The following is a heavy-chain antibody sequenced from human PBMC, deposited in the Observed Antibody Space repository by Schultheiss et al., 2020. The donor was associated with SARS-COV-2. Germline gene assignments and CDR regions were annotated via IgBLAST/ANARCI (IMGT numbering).Heavy chain of an antibody. V-gene: IGHV3-23*01. CDR3: AKEPLAIGVASITDGRDY. CDR1: GSTFSSYA. D-gene: IGHD5-24*01. J-gene: IGHJ4*02. CDR2: ISGSGGRT. Sequence: GGSLRLSCATSGSTFSSYAMNWVRQAPGKGLEWVSSISGSGGRTYYADSVKGRCTISRDNSKNTMYLQMYSLRAEDTAIYYCAKEPLAIGVASITDGRDYWGQGTLVTVSS.